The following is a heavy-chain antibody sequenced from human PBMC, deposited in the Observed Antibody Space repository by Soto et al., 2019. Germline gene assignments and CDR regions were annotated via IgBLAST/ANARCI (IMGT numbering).Heavy chain of an antibody. Sequence: ASVKVSCKVSGYTLTELSMHWVRQAPGKGLEWMGGFDPEDGETIYAQKFQGRVTMTEDTSTDTAYMELSSLRSEDTAVYYCATNRQIDYADAFDIWGQGTMVTVSS. CDR3: ATNRQIDYADAFDI. V-gene: IGHV1-24*01. CDR2: FDPEDGET. J-gene: IGHJ3*02. D-gene: IGHD4-17*01. CDR1: GYTLTELS.